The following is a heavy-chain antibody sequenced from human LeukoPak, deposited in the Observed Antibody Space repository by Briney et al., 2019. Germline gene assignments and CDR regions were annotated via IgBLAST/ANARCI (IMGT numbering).Heavy chain of an antibody. Sequence: SETLSLTCTVSGGSIRSDNYYWGWIRQSPGKGLEWIANIYYNGRTYYNPSLKSRVTMSADTSKNQLSLKLSSVTAADTAVYYCARPYYYDSRIDPWGQGILVTVSS. J-gene: IGHJ5*02. CDR2: IYYNGRT. V-gene: IGHV4-39*07. CDR1: GGSIRSDNYY. D-gene: IGHD3-22*01. CDR3: ARPYYYDSRIDP.